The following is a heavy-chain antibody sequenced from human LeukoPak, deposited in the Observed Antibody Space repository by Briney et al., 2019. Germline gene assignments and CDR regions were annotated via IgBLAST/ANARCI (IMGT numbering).Heavy chain of an antibody. D-gene: IGHD4-17*01. CDR1: GFTLNTYA. V-gene: IGHV3-23*01. CDR2: MSGSGSST. Sequence: QPGGSLRLSCAASGFTLNTYAMSWVRQAPGKGLEWVSSMSGSGSSTYYADSVKGRFTISRDNSKNTLYLQMNSLRAEDTAVYYCARDRNGDYYFDYWGQGTLVTVSS. J-gene: IGHJ4*02. CDR3: ARDRNGDYYFDY.